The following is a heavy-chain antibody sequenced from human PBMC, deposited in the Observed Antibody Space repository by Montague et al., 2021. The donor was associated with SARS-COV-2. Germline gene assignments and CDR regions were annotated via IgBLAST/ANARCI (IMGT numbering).Heavy chain of an antibody. D-gene: IGHD6-13*01. J-gene: IGHJ5*01. CDR2: TFVGAST. CDR1: GGSISGYY. Sequence: SETLSLTCPVSGGSISGYYWSWVRQAAGKRLEWIGRTFVGASTDYNPSLMSRFSLSGDKSKNQFSLKVTSVTAADTAIYYCARGMAPEGRWFDSWGHGVLVTVSS. CDR3: ARGMAPEGRWFDS. V-gene: IGHV4-4*07.